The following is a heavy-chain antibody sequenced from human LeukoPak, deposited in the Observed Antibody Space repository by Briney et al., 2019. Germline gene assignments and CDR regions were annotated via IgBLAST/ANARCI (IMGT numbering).Heavy chain of an antibody. CDR2: IYYSGST. D-gene: IGHD6-13*01. J-gene: IGHJ6*03. CDR1: GGSISSYY. Sequence: SETLSLTCTVSGGSISSYYWSWIRQPPEKGLEWIGYIYYSGSTNYNPSLKSRVTISVDTSKNQFSLKLSSVTAADTAVYYCARVGRGYSSSWYVGYYYYMDVWGKGTTVTVSS. CDR3: ARVGRGYSSSWYVGYYYYMDV. V-gene: IGHV4-59*01.